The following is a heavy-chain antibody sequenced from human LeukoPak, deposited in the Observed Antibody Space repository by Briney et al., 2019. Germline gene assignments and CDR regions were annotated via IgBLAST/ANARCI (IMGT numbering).Heavy chain of an antibody. J-gene: IGHJ4*02. Sequence: GGSLRLSCAASGFTFSSYAMSWVRQAPGKGLEWVSATSGSGGSTYYADSVKGRFTISRDNSKNTLYLQMNSLRAEDTAVYYCAKSFGPVIAAAGTGADWGQGILVTVSS. CDR1: GFTFSSYA. V-gene: IGHV3-23*01. CDR2: TSGSGGST. D-gene: IGHD6-13*01. CDR3: AKSFGPVIAAAGTGAD.